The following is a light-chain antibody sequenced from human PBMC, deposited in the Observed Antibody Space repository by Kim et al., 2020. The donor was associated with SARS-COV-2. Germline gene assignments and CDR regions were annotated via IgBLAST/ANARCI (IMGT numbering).Light chain of an antibody. CDR1: QSVSSSY. Sequence: PGGGASRSCRASQSVSSSYLAWYQQKPGQAPRLLSYSASSRATGIPDRFSGSGSGTDFTLTISRLEPEYFAVYYCQQYGSSPPQYSFGQGTKLEI. CDR3: QQYGSSPPQYS. V-gene: IGKV3-20*01. J-gene: IGKJ2*03. CDR2: SAS.